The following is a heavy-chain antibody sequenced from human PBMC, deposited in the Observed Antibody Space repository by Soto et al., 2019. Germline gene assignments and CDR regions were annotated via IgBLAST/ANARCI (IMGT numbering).Heavy chain of an antibody. D-gene: IGHD1-26*01. CDR1: GGTFSSYA. CDR2: IIPVFGTA. CDR3: AIALEWQPGAGMDV. Sequence: QVQLVQSGAEVKKPGSSVKVSCKASGGTFSSYAISWVRQAPGQGLEWMGGIIPVFGTANYAQKFQDRVTINADESTSTAYMELSNLRSEDTDVYYCAIALEWQPGAGMDVWGQGTTVTVSS. J-gene: IGHJ6*02. V-gene: IGHV1-69*01.